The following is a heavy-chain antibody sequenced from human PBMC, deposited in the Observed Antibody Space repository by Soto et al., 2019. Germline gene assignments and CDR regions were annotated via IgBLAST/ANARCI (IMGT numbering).Heavy chain of an antibody. J-gene: IGHJ6*02. CDR3: ARDSLPPLAAAGTVGMDV. D-gene: IGHD6-13*01. V-gene: IGHV1-69*13. CDR2: IIPIFGTA. Sequence: ASVKVSCKASGGTFSSYAISWVRQAPGQGLEWMGGIIPIFGTANYAQKFQGRVTITADESTSTAYMELSSLRSEDTAVYYCARDSLPPLAAAGTVGMDVWGQGTTITVSS. CDR1: GGTFSSYA.